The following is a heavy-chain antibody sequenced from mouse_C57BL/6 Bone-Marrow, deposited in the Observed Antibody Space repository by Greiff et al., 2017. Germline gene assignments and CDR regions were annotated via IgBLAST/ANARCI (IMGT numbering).Heavy chain of an antibody. CDR3: ARHPGSFDY. J-gene: IGHJ2*01. CDR1: GFTFSSYG. V-gene: IGHV5-6*01. CDR2: ISSGGSYT. D-gene: IGHD2-2*01. Sequence: EVKVVESGGDLVKPGGSLKLSCAASGFTFSSYGMSWVRQTPDKGLEWVATISSGGSYTYYPDSVKGRCTISRDNAKNTLYLQMSSLKSEDTAIYYCARHPGSFDYWGQGTTLTVSS.